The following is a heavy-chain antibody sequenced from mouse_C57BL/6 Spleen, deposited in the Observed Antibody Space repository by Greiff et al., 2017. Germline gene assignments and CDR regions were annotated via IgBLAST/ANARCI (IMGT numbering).Heavy chain of an antibody. V-gene: IGHV2-9-1*01. CDR1: GFSLTSYA. CDR2: IWTGGGT. Sequence: QVQLKESGPGLVAPSQSLSITCTVSGFSLTSYAISWVRQPPGKGLEWLGVIWTGGGTNYNSALKSRLSISKDNSKSLVFLKMTSLQTDDTARYYCARKVYYDYDEVPYYAMDYWGQGTSVTVSS. CDR3: ARKVYYDYDEVPYYAMDY. J-gene: IGHJ4*01. D-gene: IGHD2-4*01.